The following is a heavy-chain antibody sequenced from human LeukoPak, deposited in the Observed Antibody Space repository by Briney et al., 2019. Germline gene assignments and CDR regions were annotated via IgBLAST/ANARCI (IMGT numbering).Heavy chain of an antibody. V-gene: IGHV4-59*01. Sequence: SETLSLTCTVSGGSISSYYWSWIRQPPGKGLEWIGYIYYSGSTNYNPSLKSRVTISVDTSKNQFSLKLSSVTAADTAVYYCARGVFGRYFEWPSPAFDYWGQGTLVTVSS. D-gene: IGHD3-9*01. CDR3: ARGVFGRYFEWPSPAFDY. CDR2: IYYSGST. CDR1: GGSISSYY. J-gene: IGHJ4*02.